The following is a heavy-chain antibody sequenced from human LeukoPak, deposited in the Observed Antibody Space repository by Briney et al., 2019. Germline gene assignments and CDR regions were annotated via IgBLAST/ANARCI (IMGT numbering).Heavy chain of an antibody. V-gene: IGHV3-30-3*01. J-gene: IGHJ4*02. CDR3: ANSQGGLGYCGSSSCYDAFEN. D-gene: IGHD2-2*01. Sequence: GRSLRLSCAASGFTFCSYAMHWVRQAPGKGLEWVALISYHGSNTYYADSVKGRVTISRDNSKNTLYLQMSSLRAEDTAMYYCANSQGGLGYCGSSSCYDAFENWGQGTGVTVSS. CDR2: ISYHGSNT. CDR1: GFTFCSYA.